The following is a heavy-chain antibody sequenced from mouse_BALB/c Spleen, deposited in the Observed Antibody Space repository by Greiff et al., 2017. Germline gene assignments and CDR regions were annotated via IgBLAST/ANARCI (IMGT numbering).Heavy chain of an antibody. Sequence: QVQLKQPGAELVKPGASVKLSCKASGYTFTSYYMYWVKQRPGQGLEWIGGINPRNGGTNFNEKFKSKATLTVDKSSSTAYMQLSSLTSEDSAVYYCTREDGNYPYAMDYWGQGTSVTVSS. CDR3: TREDGNYPYAMDY. D-gene: IGHD2-1*01. J-gene: IGHJ4*01. V-gene: IGHV1S81*02. CDR1: GYTFTSYY. CDR2: INPRNGGT.